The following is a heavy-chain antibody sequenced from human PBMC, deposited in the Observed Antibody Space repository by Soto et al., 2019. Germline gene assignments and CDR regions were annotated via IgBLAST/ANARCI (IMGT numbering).Heavy chain of an antibody. Sequence: QVQLVESGGGVVQPGRSLRLSCAASGFTFSAYNMHWVRQAPGKGLEWVSVISFDGSNKYYADSVKGRFTISRDNSKNTLYLQMNSLRPEDTAVYYCAKGVGSHYYYYGMDVWGQGTTVTVSS. CDR3: AKGVGSHYYYYGMDV. V-gene: IGHV3-30*18. CDR2: ISFDGSNK. D-gene: IGHD1-26*01. CDR1: GFTFSAYN. J-gene: IGHJ6*02.